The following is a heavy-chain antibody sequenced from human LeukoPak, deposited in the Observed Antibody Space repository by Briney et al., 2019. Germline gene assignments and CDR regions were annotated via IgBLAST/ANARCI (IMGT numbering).Heavy chain of an antibody. CDR1: GGSISSSSYY. CDR2: IYYSGST. CDR3: ARHFMIVVVITTDNWFDP. Sequence: SETLSLTCTVSGGSISSSSYYWGWIRQPPGTGLEWIGSIYYSGSTYYNPSLKSRVTISVDTSKNQFSLKLGSVTAADTAIYYCARHFMIVVVITTDNWFDPWGQGTLVTVSS. J-gene: IGHJ5*02. D-gene: IGHD3-22*01. V-gene: IGHV4-39*01.